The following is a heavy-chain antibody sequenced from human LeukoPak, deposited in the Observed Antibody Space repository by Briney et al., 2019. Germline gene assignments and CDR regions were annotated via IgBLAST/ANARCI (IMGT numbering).Heavy chain of an antibody. D-gene: IGHD6-13*01. CDR2: ISSSSSYI. Sequence: GGSLRLSCAASGFTFSSYSMNWVRQAPGKGLEWVSSISSSSSYIYYADSVKGRFTISRVNAKNSLYLQMNSLRAEDTAVYYCARNPAPWEQQLGKFWFDPWGQGTLDTVSS. CDR1: GFTFSSYS. J-gene: IGHJ5*02. V-gene: IGHV3-21*01. CDR3: ARNPAPWEQQLGKFWFDP.